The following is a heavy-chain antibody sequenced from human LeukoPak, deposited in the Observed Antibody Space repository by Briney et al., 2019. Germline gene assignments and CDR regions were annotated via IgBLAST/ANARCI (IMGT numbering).Heavy chain of an antibody. CDR1: GFTFDDYA. D-gene: IGHD6-19*01. CDR2: ISTSSSYI. J-gene: IGHJ3*02. CDR3: ARGASVVPGIDNAFDI. Sequence: GGSLRLSCAASGFTFDDYAMNWVRQAPGKGLEWVSSISTSSSYINYADSVKGRFTISRDNAKKSLYLQMNSLRADDTALYYCARGASVVPGIDNAFDIWGQGTMVTVSS. V-gene: IGHV3-21*01.